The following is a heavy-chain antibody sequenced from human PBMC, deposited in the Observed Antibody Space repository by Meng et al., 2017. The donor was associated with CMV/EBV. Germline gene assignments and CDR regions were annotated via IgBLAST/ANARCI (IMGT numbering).Heavy chain of an antibody. Sequence: VPLQQGGAGLLTPSVPLSLTCAVYGGSFSGYYWSWIRQPPGKGLEWIGEINHSGSTNYNPSLKSRVTISVDTSKNQFSLKLSSVTAADTAVYYCARVWDSGWDYWGQGTLVTVSS. D-gene: IGHD3-22*01. V-gene: IGHV4-34*01. CDR2: INHSGST. J-gene: IGHJ4*02. CDR1: GGSFSGYY. CDR3: ARVWDSGWDY.